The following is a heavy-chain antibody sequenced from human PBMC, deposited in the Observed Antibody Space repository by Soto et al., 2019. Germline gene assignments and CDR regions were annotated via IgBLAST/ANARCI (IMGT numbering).Heavy chain of an antibody. CDR2: ISSSSSYI. V-gene: IGHV3-21*01. CDR3: ARDRYGSGGSCPSGGMDV. CDR1: GFTFSSYS. Sequence: RLSCAASGFTFSSYSMNWVRQAPGKGLEWVSSISSSSSYIYYADSVKGRFTISRDNAKNSLYLQMNSLRAEDTAVYYCARDRYGSGGSCPSGGMDVWGQGTTVTVSS. J-gene: IGHJ6*02. D-gene: IGHD2-15*01.